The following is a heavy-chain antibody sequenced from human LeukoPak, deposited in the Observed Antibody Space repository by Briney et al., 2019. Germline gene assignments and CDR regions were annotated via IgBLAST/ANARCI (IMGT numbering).Heavy chain of an antibody. Sequence: ASVKVSCKASGYSFTGYYMHWVRQAPGQGLEWMGWINPNSGGTKYAQKFQGRVTMTRDTSISAAYMELSRLRSDDTAVYYGARVDTAMVAGGGDYWGQGTLVTVSS. CDR2: INPNSGGT. CDR3: ARVDTAMVAGGGDY. CDR1: GYSFTGYY. J-gene: IGHJ4*02. D-gene: IGHD5-18*01. V-gene: IGHV1-2*02.